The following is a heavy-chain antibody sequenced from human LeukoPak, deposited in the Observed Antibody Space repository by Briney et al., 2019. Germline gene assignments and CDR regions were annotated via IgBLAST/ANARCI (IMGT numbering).Heavy chain of an antibody. V-gene: IGHV4-4*02. CDR1: GAXISITHC. CDR2: IYHSGST. Sequence: SETLSLTCTVSGAXISITHCWSWVRQPPGKGLEWIGEIYHSGSTNYNPSLKSRVTISIDKSKNQFSLNLSSVTAADTALYYCARGGDWKFDYWGQGILVTVSS. J-gene: IGHJ4*02. D-gene: IGHD2-21*02. CDR3: ARGGDWKFDY.